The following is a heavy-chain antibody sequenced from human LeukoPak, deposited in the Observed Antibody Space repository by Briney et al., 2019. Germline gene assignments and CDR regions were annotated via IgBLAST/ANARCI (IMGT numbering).Heavy chain of an antibody. CDR2: ISGRGGST. CDR3: AKTRGSGPFDY. V-gene: IGHV3-23*01. CDR1: GFIFSSYG. D-gene: IGHD3-10*01. J-gene: IGHJ4*02. Sequence: RSGGSLRLSCAASGFIFSSYGMSWVRQAPGKGLEWVSAISGRGGSTYYVDSVKGRFTISRDNSKNTLYLQMNNLRAEDTAVYYCAKTRGSGPFDYWGQGTLVTVSS.